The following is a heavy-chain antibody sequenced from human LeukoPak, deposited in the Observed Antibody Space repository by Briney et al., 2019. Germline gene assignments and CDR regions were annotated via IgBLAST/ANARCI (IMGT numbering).Heavy chain of an antibody. V-gene: IGHV1-69*01. D-gene: IGHD3-3*01. CDR2: IIPIFGTA. CDR1: GGTFSSYA. J-gene: IGHJ6*02. CDR3: ARDSDFWSGYYTKDYYYGMDV. Sequence: GASVKVSCTASGGTFSSYAISWVRQAPGQGLEWMGGIIPIFGTANYAQKFQGRVTITADESTSTAYMELSSLRSEDTAVYYCARDSDFWSGYYTKDYYYGMDVWGQGTTVTVSS.